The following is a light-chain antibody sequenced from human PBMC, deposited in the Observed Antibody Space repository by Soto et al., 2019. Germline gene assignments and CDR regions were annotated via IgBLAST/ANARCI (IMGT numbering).Light chain of an antibody. CDR3: QQYGSSPSIT. CDR2: GAS. J-gene: IGKJ5*01. CDR1: QSVSSNY. V-gene: IGKV3-20*01. Sequence: EIVLTQSPGTLSLSPGERATLSYRASQSVSSNYLAWYQQKPGQAPRFLIYGASTRANGIPDRFSGSGSGTDFTLTISRLEPEDFAVYYCQQYGSSPSITFGQGTRLEIK.